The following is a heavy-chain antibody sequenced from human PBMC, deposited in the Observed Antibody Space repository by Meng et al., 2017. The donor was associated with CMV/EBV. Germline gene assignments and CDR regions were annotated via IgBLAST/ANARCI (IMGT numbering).Heavy chain of an antibody. J-gene: IGHJ2*01. CDR3: ATYIGNYINWYFDL. Sequence: QVPLVQYGAGVKETGAYVKGAHKAPCYTFTGYYMHWVRQAPGQGLEWMGWINPNSGGTNYAQKFQGRVTMTRDTSISTAYMELSRLRSDDTAVYYCATYIGNYINWYFDLWGRGTLVTVSS. V-gene: IGHV1-2*02. D-gene: IGHD1-7*01. CDR1: CYTFTGYY. CDR2: INPNSGGT.